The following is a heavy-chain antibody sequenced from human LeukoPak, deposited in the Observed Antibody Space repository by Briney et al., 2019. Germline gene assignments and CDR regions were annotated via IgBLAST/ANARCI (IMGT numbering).Heavy chain of an antibody. D-gene: IGHD3-16*02. CDR2: IWYGGSNK. V-gene: IGHV3-33*01. J-gene: IGHJ5*02. CDR1: GFTFSSYG. Sequence: GGSLRLSCAASGFTFSSYGMHWVRQAPGKGLEWVAVIWYGGSNKYYADSAKGRFTISRDNSKNTLYLQMNSLRAEDTAVYYCARGPKRGSYRYNWFDPWGQGTLVTVSS. CDR3: ARGPKRGSYRYNWFDP.